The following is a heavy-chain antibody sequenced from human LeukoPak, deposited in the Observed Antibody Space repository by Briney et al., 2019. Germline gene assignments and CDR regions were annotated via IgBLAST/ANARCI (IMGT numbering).Heavy chain of an antibody. CDR2: MNPNSGNT. J-gene: IGHJ6*02. CDR3: ARQELEPWSPWAPTRGMDV. V-gene: IGHV1-8*01. Sequence: ASVKVSCKASGYSFTSYDIIWVRQATGQGLEWMGWMNPNSGNTGYAQKFQGRVTMTRDTSISTAHMELSSLRPEDRAVYFCARQELEPWSPWAPTRGMDVWGQGTTVSVSS. CDR1: GYSFTSYD. D-gene: IGHD1-26*01.